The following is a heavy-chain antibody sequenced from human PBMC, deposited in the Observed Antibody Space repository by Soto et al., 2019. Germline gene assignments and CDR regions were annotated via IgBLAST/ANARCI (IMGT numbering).Heavy chain of an antibody. V-gene: IGHV4-39*07. CDR1: GGSISASSYY. Sequence: SETLSLTCTVSGGSISASSYYWGWIRQPPGKGLEWIGSMDYSGSTYYNPSLKSRVTISVDTSKNQFSLKLSSVTAADTAVYYCARESFYDSGGFHGFEYWGQGTLVTVS. J-gene: IGHJ4*02. CDR3: ARESFYDSGGFHGFEY. CDR2: MDYSGST. D-gene: IGHD3-22*01.